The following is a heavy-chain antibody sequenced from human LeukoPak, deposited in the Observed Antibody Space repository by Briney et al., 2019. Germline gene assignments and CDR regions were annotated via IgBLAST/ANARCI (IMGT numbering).Heavy chain of an antibody. Sequence: GRSLSLSCAASGFTFSSYGMHWVRQAPGKGLEWVAVISYDGSNKYYADSVKGRFTISRDNSKNTLYLQMNSLRAEDTAVYYCAKAGGMDVWGQGTTVTVSS. CDR1: GFTFSSYG. CDR3: AKAGGMDV. CDR2: ISYDGSNK. J-gene: IGHJ6*02. V-gene: IGHV3-30*18.